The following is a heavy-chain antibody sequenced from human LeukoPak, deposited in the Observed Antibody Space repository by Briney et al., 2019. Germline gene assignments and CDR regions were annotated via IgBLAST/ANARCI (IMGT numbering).Heavy chain of an antibody. CDR1: GFTLSSYA. D-gene: IGHD2-21*01. J-gene: IGHJ4*02. Sequence: GGSLRLSCAASGFTLSSYAMSWVRQAPGKGLEWVSAISVSGNTYHADSVKGRFTISRGSSKNTLYLQMNRLRAEDAAVYYCAKAPVTTCSGAYCYPFDYWGQGTLVTVSS. CDR3: AKAPVTTCSGAYCYPFDY. CDR2: ISVSGNT. V-gene: IGHV3-23*01.